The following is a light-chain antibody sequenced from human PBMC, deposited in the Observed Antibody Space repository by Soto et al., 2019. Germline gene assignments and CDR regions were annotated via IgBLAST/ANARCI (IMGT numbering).Light chain of an antibody. CDR2: RNN. V-gene: IGLV1-47*01. CDR3: AAWDDSLSGVV. Sequence: QSVLTQPPSASGTPGQRVTISCSGSSSNIGSNYVYWYQQFPGTAPKLLIYRNNERPSGVPDRFSGSKSGTSASLAISGLRPEDEANFYCAAWDDSLSGVVFSGGTKVTVL. CDR1: SSNIGSNY. J-gene: IGLJ2*01.